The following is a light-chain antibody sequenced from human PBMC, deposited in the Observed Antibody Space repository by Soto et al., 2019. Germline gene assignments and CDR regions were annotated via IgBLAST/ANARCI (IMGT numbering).Light chain of an antibody. CDR2: EGS. V-gene: IGLV2-14*02. Sequence: QSALTQPASVSGSPGQSITISCTGTSSDVGHYNLASWYQQHPGKAPRLMIHEGSKRPSGVSSRFSGSKSGNTASLTISGLQAEDEAEYYCNSYTSSTTWVFGGGTKLTVL. J-gene: IGLJ3*02. CDR1: SSDVGHYNL. CDR3: NSYTSSTTWV.